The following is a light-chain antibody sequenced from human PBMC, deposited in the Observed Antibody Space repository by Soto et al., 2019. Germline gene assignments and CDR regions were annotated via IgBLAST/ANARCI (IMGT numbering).Light chain of an antibody. V-gene: IGLV2-14*01. Sequence: QSALTQPASVSGSPGQSITISCTGTSSDVGGYNYVSWYQHHPGKAPKLLIYDVNNRPSGVSDRFSGSKSGNTASLTISGLQTEDEADYYCSSYTSINTRVFGGGTKVTVL. CDR2: DVN. J-gene: IGLJ3*02. CDR1: SSDVGGYNY. CDR3: SSYTSINTRV.